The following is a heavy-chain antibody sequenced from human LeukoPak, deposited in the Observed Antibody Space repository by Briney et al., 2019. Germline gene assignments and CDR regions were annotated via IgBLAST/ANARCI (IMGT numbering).Heavy chain of an antibody. CDR3: AKDLGGGSGCYDL. D-gene: IGHD6-19*01. CDR1: GFMFNSYG. J-gene: IGHJ2*01. V-gene: IGHV3-30*18. CDR2: ISYDGSNK. Sequence: GGSLRLSCAASGFMFNSYGMHWVRQAPGKGLQWVAIISYDGSNKYYADSVQGRFTISRDNSKNTLYLQMNSLRAEDTAVYYCAKDLGGGSGCYDLWGRGTLVTVSS.